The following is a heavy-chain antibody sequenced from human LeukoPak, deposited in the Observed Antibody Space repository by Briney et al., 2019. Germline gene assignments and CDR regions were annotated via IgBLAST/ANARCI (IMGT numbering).Heavy chain of an antibody. CDR3: AELGITMIGGV. D-gene: IGHD3-10*02. CDR2: TRNKANSYTT. Sequence: PGGSLRLSCAASGFTFSDHYMDWVRQAPGKGLEWVGRTRNKANSYTTEYAASVKGRFTISRDDSKNSLYLQMNSLKTEDTAVYYCAELGITMIGGVWGKGTTVTISS. CDR1: GFTFSDHY. J-gene: IGHJ6*04. V-gene: IGHV3-72*01.